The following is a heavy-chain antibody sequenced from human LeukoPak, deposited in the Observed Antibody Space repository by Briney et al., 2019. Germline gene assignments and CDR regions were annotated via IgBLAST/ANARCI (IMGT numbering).Heavy chain of an antibody. CDR3: AREKLAAAGIPLYYYYYGIDV. V-gene: IGHV1-69*04. Sequence: SVKVSCKASGGTFSSYAISWVRQAPGHGLEWMGRIIPILGIANYAQKFQGRVTITADKYTSTAYIELSSLRSEDTAVYYCAREKLAAAGIPLYYYYYGIDVWGQGTTVTVSS. J-gene: IGHJ6*02. CDR1: GGTFSSYA. D-gene: IGHD6-13*01. CDR2: IIPILGIA.